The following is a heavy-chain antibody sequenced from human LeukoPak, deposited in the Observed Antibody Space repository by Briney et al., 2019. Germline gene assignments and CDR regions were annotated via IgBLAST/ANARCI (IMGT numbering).Heavy chain of an antibody. Sequence: ATVKVSCKASGYTFTSYGISWVRQAPGQGLEWMGWISAYNGNTNYAQKLQGRVTMTTDTSTTTAYMELRSLRSDDTAVYYCARDWGVRRDNWFDPWGQGTLVTVSS. D-gene: IGHD3-16*01. CDR3: ARDWGVRRDNWFDP. J-gene: IGHJ5*02. CDR1: GYTFTSYG. V-gene: IGHV1-18*01. CDR2: ISAYNGNT.